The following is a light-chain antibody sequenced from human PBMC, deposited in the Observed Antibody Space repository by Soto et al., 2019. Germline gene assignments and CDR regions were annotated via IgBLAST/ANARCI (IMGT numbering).Light chain of an antibody. CDR3: QSYDSSNYWV. Sequence: NFMLTQPHSVSESPGKTVTISCTRSSGSIASNYVQWYQQRPGSAPTTVIYEDNQRPSGVPDRFSGSIDSSSNSASLTISGLKTEDEADYYCQSYDSSNYWVFGGGTKVTVL. V-gene: IGLV6-57*04. CDR2: EDN. J-gene: IGLJ3*02. CDR1: SGSIASNY.